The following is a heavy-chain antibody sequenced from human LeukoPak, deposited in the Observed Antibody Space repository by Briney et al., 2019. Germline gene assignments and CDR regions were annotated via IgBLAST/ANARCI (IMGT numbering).Heavy chain of an antibody. CDR3: ARETYAGGNLDY. J-gene: IGHJ4*02. CDR1: GGSISSGDYY. Sequence: SETLSLTCTVSGGSISSGDYYWSWIRQPPGKGLEWIGYIYYSGSTYYNPSLKSRVTISVDTSKNQFSLKLSSVTAADTAVYYCARETYAGGNLDYWGQGTLVTVSS. V-gene: IGHV4-30-4*08. D-gene: IGHD6-13*01. CDR2: IYYSGST.